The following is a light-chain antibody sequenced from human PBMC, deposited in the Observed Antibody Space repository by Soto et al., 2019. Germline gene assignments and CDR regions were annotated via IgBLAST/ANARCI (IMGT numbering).Light chain of an antibody. V-gene: IGKV1-39*01. CDR2: AAS. J-gene: IGKJ3*01. CDR3: QQSYSTPFT. CDR1: QSISSY. Sequence: DIQMTQSPSSLSASVGDRVTITCRASQSISSYLNWYQQKPGKAPKLLIYAASSLQSGVPSRFSGSGSGTDFTIPISSLQPEDFATYYCQQSYSTPFTFGPGTKVDIK.